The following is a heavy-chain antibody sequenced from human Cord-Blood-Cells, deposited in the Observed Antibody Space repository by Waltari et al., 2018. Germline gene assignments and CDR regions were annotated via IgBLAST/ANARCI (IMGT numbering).Heavy chain of an antibody. J-gene: IGHJ3*02. V-gene: IGHV1-69*01. D-gene: IGHD1-26*01. CDR2: IIPIFGTA. CDR1: GGTFSSYA. CDR3: ASPAGVGATLAFDI. Sequence: QVQLVKSGAEVKKPGSSVKVSCKASGGTFSSYAISWVRQAPGQGLEWMGGIIPIFGTANYAQKFQGRVTITADESTSTAYMELSSLRSEDTAVYYCASPAGVGATLAFDIWGQGTMVTVSS.